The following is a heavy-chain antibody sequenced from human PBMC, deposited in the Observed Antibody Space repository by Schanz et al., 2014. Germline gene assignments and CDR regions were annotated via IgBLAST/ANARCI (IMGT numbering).Heavy chain of an antibody. V-gene: IGHV4-39*01. Sequence: QLQMQTSGPGLVRPWETLSLTCTVSGGSISDSGAYWGWFRQTPGTGLEWIANLFYGGSKYYNPSFEGRVPMSVDASNTQSSLRLGSVTAADTGVYYCARHNRVWFGKEGCWGQGTLVTVSS. CDR1: GGSISDSGAY. J-gene: IGHJ4*02. CDR2: LFYGGSK. CDR3: ARHNRVWFGKEGC. D-gene: IGHD3-10*01.